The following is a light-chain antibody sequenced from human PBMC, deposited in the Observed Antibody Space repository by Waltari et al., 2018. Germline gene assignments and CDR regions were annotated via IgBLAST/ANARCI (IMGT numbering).Light chain of an antibody. J-gene: IGLJ2*01. V-gene: IGLV3-19*01. CDR3: NSRDSSGHRVV. CDR1: SLRSFY. Sequence: SSELTQDPAVSVALGQTVRITCQGDSLRSFYPNWYQQKPGHTPLLVIYDTNNRPSGIPDRFSGASSGNTASLTITGAQAEDEADYYCNSRDSSGHRVVFGGGTKVTVL. CDR2: DTN.